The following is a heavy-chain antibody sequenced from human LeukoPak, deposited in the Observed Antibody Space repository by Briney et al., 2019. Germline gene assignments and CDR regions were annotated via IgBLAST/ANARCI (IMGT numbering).Heavy chain of an antibody. CDR1: GYTFTGYY. V-gene: IGHV1-2*02. Sequence: GASVKVSCKASGYTFTGYYVHWMRQAPGQGLEWMGLINPNSGDTEYEQKFQGRVTMTRDTSIGTADMEMSRLATDDTVVYYCARDRGPSYDSGIYYQYYSHYWGQGTPVTVSS. CDR3: ARDRGPSYDSGIYYQYYSHY. D-gene: IGHD3-10*01. J-gene: IGHJ4*02. CDR2: INPNSGDT.